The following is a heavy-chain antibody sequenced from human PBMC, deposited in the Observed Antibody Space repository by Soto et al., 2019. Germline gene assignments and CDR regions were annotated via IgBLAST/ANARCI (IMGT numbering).Heavy chain of an antibody. D-gene: IGHD4-4*01. CDR2: IYYGVNT. J-gene: IGHJ6*02. CDR1: GGSLSGGAYY. Sequence: SETLSLTCTVSGGSLSGGAYYWSWIRQHPGKGLEWIGYIYYGVNTYYNPSLKSRVTISVDTSKNQFYLKLMSATAADSAVYYCARGATVVVAMGVWGQGTTVTVSS. CDR3: ARGATVVVAMGV. V-gene: IGHV4-31*03.